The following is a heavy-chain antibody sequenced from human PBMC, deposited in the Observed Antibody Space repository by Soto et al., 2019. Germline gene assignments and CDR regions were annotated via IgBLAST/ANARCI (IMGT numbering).Heavy chain of an antibody. CDR2: IIPIFGTA. Sequence: QVQLVQSGAEVKKPGSSVKVSCKASGGTFSSYAISWVRQAPGQGLEWMGGIIPIFGTANYAQKFQGRVTVTADESTSTAYVELSSLRSEDTAVYYCARDARRVVVAAHYYYYGMDVWGQGTTVTVSS. D-gene: IGHD2-15*01. J-gene: IGHJ6*02. CDR1: GGTFSSYA. CDR3: ARDARRVVVAAHYYYYGMDV. V-gene: IGHV1-69*12.